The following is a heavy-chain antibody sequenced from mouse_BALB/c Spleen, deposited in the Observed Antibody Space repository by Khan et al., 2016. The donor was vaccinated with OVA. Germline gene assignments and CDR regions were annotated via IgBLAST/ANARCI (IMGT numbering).Heavy chain of an antibody. V-gene: IGHV1-84*02. Sequence: QVQLQQSGPELVKPGASVKISCKASGYTFTDYYINWVKQKPGQGLEWIGWIYPGSGNTKYNETFKGKATLTVDTSSSTAYMQLSSLTSEDTAVYFCARGNYDGSTSWFGYWGQGTLVTVST. D-gene: IGHD1-1*01. J-gene: IGHJ3*01. CDR3: ARGNYDGSTSWFGY. CDR2: IYPGSGNT. CDR1: GYTFTDYY.